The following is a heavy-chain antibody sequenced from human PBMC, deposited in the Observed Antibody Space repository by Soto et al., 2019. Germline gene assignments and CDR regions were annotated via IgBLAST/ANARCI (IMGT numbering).Heavy chain of an antibody. CDR3: ARDRGGYVSAFDI. Sequence: SDTLSLTCIVSGGSISSYYWSWIRQPPGKGLEWIGYIYYSGSTNYNPSLKSRVTISVDTSKNQFSLKLSSVTAADTAVYYCARDRGGYVSAFDIWGQGTMVTVSS. CDR2: IYYSGST. D-gene: IGHD3-16*01. V-gene: IGHV4-59*01. CDR1: GGSISSYY. J-gene: IGHJ3*02.